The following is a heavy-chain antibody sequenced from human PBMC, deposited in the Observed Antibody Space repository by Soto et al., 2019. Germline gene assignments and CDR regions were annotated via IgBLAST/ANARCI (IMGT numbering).Heavy chain of an antibody. Sequence: QVQLVQSGAEVKKPGSSVKVSCKASGGTFSTSAISWVRQAPGQGLEWVGGIMPVFATPDYAQKFQGRVTNTADESTTTAYLELTSLRTDDTAVYYCARDKDRQQLGGNYYYILDVWGQGTAITVSS. J-gene: IGHJ6*02. CDR2: IMPVFATP. V-gene: IGHV1-69*12. CDR3: ARDKDRQQLGGNYYYILDV. D-gene: IGHD3-3*02. CDR1: GGTFSTSA.